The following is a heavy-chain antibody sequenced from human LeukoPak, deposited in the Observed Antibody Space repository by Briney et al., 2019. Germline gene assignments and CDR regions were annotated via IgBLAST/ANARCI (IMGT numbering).Heavy chain of an antibody. CDR2: INPSGGTT. D-gene: IGHD3-10*01. Sequence: ASVKVSCKASGYTLTNYYVHWVRQAPGQGLEWMGIINPSGGTTNYAQKFQGRVTMTRDTSTSTVHMELSSLRYEDTAVYYCGRGKSSSGLDYWGQGTLVTVSS. J-gene: IGHJ4*02. CDR3: GRGKSSSGLDY. V-gene: IGHV1-46*01. CDR1: GYTLTNYY.